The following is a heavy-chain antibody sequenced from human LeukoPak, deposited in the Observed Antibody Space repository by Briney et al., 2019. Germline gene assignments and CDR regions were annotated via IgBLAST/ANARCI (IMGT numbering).Heavy chain of an antibody. J-gene: IGHJ4*02. CDR2: IQSNTYGGAA. Sequence: GGSLRLSCAASGFSFSNTWMSWVRQAPGKGLEWVGRIQSNTYGGAAEYATSVKGRFTISRDDSKNTLYLQMNSLESDDTAVYFCTTAHRWELIPLDYWGQGTLVTVSS. CDR3: TTAHRWELIPLDY. D-gene: IGHD1-26*01. CDR1: GFSFSNTW. V-gene: IGHV3-15*01.